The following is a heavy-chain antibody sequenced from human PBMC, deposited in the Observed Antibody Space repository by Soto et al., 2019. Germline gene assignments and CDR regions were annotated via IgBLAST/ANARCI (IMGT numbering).Heavy chain of an antibody. J-gene: IGHJ5*02. CDR3: ARGLFGLLWFGELLNWFGP. CDR2: MNPNSGNT. Sequence: QVQLVQSGAEVKKPGASVKVSCKASGYTFTSYDINWVRQATGQGLEWMGWMNPNSGNTGYAQKFQGRVTMTRNTSISTAYMELSSLISEETAVYYCARGLFGLLWFGELLNWFGPWGQGNLVTVSS. D-gene: IGHD3-10*01. V-gene: IGHV1-8*01. CDR1: GYTFTSYD.